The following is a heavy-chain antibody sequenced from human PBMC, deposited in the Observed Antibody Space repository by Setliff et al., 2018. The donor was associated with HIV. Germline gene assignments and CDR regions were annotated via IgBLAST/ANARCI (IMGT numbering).Heavy chain of an antibody. D-gene: IGHD5-12*01. Sequence: SETLSLTCTVSGGSISRSPHYWGWIRQHPGKGLEWIGYYYYSGFTYYNPSLKSRLTISIDTSKNQFSLKLSSVTAADTGVYYCARHRDPPGTRWIFYYYYMDLWGEGTTVTVSS. CDR2: YYYSGFT. CDR3: ARHRDPPGTRWIFYYYYMDL. V-gene: IGHV4-39*01. CDR1: GGSISRSPHY. J-gene: IGHJ6*03.